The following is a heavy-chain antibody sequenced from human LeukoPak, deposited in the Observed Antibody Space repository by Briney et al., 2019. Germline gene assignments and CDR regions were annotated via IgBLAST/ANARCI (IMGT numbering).Heavy chain of an antibody. CDR1: GFTFSDYG. Sequence: GGSLRLSCGASGFTFSDYGMHWVRQAPGKGLEWVAVISYDGSNKYYADSVKGRFTISRDNSKNTLYLQMNSLRAEDTAVYYCARLYGTVTANYFDYWGQGTLVTVSS. CDR3: ARLYGTVTANYFDY. V-gene: IGHV3-33*05. CDR2: ISYDGSNK. D-gene: IGHD4-17*01. J-gene: IGHJ4*02.